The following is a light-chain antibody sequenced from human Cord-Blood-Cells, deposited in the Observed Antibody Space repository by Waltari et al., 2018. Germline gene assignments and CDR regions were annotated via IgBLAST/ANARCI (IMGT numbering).Light chain of an antibody. Sequence: QSALTQPASVSGSPGQSITISCTGTSSDVGGYNYVSWYQQHPGKAPKLMIYEVSNRPSGGSNRFAGSKSGNTASLTISGLQAEDEADYYCGSYTSSSTYVFGTGTKVTVL. CDR2: EVS. J-gene: IGLJ1*01. V-gene: IGLV2-14*01. CDR1: SSDVGGYNY. CDR3: GSYTSSSTYV.